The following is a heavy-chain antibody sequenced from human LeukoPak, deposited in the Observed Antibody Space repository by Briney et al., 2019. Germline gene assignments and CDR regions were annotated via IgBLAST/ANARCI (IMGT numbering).Heavy chain of an antibody. V-gene: IGHV4-39*07. CDR2: MYYSGST. CDR3: ARVRPGPYNWFDP. J-gene: IGHJ5*02. CDR1: GGSISSSSYY. D-gene: IGHD3-10*01. Sequence: PSETLSLTCTVSGGSISSSSYYWGWIRQPPGKGLEWIGNMYYSGSTNYNPSLKSRVTISVDTSKNQFSLKLSSVTAADTAIYYCARVRPGPYNWFDPWGQGTLVTVSP.